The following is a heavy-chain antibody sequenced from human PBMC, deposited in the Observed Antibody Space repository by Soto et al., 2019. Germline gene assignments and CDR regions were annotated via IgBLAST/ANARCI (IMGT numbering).Heavy chain of an antibody. CDR3: ARFPSPAWFDP. V-gene: IGHV4-59*08. CDR2: ISYSGSA. D-gene: IGHD3-10*01. J-gene: IGHJ5*02. Sequence: TSQTLCLTCTVSGGSINNYYWRWIRQPPGKGLEWIAYISYSGSATYNPSLKSRVTISVDTSKNQFSLNLSSVTAADTAVYYCARFPSPAWFDPWGQGTLVTVSS. CDR1: GGSINNYY.